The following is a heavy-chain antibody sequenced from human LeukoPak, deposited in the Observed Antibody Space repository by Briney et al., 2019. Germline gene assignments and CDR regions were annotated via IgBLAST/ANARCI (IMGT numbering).Heavy chain of an antibody. CDR2: IYYSGST. D-gene: IGHD6-6*01. CDR3: AREEYSSSPLT. V-gene: IGHV4-59*01. J-gene: IGHJ5*02. Sequence: SETLSLTCTVSGGSISSYYWSWIRQPPGKGLEWIGYIYYSGSTNYNPSLKSRVTISVDTSKNQFSLKLSSVTAADTAVYYCAREEYSSSPLTWGQGTLVTVSS. CDR1: GGSISSYY.